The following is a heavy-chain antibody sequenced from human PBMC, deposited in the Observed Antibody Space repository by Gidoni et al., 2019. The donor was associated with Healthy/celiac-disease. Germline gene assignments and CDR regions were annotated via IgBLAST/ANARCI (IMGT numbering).Heavy chain of an antibody. D-gene: IGHD6-13*01. CDR3: ARRAAADSRVFDL. V-gene: IGHV3-20*04. CDR2: INGKGGRT. CDR1: GFTFDDYG. J-gene: IGHJ2*01. Sequence: DVPLVESGGGVVRPGGSLRLSCAASGFTFDDYGMSWVRQAPGKGLEWVSGINGKGGRTGYADAVKGRFTISRDNAKNSLYLQMNSLRAEDTALYYCARRAAADSRVFDLWGRGTLVTVSS.